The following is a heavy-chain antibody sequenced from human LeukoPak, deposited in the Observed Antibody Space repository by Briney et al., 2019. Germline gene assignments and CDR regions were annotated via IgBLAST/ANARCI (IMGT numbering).Heavy chain of an antibody. V-gene: IGHV4-34*01. CDR2: INHSGST. CDR3: ARGLGGDASGYYFDS. Sequence: SETLSLTCDVFGGSFKPYYWSWIRQSPGQGLEWIGEINHSGSTNYNPSLKDRLTIFLDTSKKQFSLSLRHVTAADTAVFYCARGLGGDASGYYFDSWGQGTLVTVSS. CDR1: GGSFKPYY. J-gene: IGHJ4*02. D-gene: IGHD3-22*01.